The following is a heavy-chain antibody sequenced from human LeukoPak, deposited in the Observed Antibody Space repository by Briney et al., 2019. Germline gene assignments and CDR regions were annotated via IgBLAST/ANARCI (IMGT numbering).Heavy chain of an antibody. D-gene: IGHD2-2*02. V-gene: IGHV3-21*01. CDR3: ARSAPATAITDY. J-gene: IGHJ4*02. CDR1: GFTLRTYS. Sequence: GGSLRLSCAASGFTLRTYSMNWVRQAPGKGLEWVSSISDGGTYKYYADSVKGRFTISRDSAKNSLYLQMNSLRAEDTAVYYCARSAPATAITDYWGQGTLVTVSS. CDR2: ISDGGTYK.